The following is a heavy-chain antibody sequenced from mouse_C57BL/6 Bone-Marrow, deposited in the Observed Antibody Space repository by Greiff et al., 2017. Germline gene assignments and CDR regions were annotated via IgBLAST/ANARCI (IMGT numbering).Heavy chain of an antibody. CDR3: TRSLIYYSTSY. CDR2: IDPEDGET. J-gene: IGHJ2*01. CDR1: GFNFKDYY. Sequence: VHVKQSGAELVKPGASVKLSCTASGFNFKDYYIHWVKQRTEQGLEWIGTIDPEDGETKYAPKFQDKATITVDTSSNTAYLQLSSLTSEDTAVYYCTRSLIYYSTSYWYQGTTLTVTA. D-gene: IGHD1-1*01. V-gene: IGHV14-2*01.